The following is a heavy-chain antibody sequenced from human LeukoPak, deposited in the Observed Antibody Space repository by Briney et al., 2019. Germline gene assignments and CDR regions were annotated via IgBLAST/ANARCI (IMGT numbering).Heavy chain of an antibody. D-gene: IGHD2-2*02. J-gene: IGHJ4*02. Sequence: GRSLRLSCAASGFTFSSYAMHWVRQAPGKGLEWVAVISYDGSNKYYADSVKGRFTISRDNSKNTLYLQMNSLRAEDTAVYYCAREGSRFSYCSSTSCYTAGGYFDYWGQGTLVTVSS. CDR2: ISYDGSNK. CDR3: AREGSRFSYCSSTSCYTAGGYFDY. V-gene: IGHV3-30*01. CDR1: GFTFSSYA.